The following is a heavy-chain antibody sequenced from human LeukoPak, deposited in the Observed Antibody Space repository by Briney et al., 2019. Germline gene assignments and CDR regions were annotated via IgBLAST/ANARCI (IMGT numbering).Heavy chain of an antibody. J-gene: IGHJ1*01. V-gene: IGHV4-59*01. CDR3: ARALSGTYGLFQH. D-gene: IGHD1-26*01. CDR1: GGSISNYY. CDR2: IYYSGST. Sequence: SETLSLTCTVSGGSISNYYWSWIRQPPGKGLERIGYIYYSGSTYYNPSLRSRVTISVDTSNNQFSLNLNSVTAADTAVYYCARALSGTYGLFQHWGQGTLVTVSS.